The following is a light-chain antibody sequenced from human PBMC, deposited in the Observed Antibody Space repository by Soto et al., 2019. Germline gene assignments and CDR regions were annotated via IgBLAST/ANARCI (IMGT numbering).Light chain of an antibody. Sequence: QSALTQPASVSGSPGQSITISCTGTSSDVGVYNYVSWYQRHPGKAPKLMIYDVSYRPSGVSNRFSGSKSGNTASLIISGLQAEDEADYYCSPYTTTSTVVFGGGTKLTVL. CDR1: SSDVGVYNY. CDR2: DVS. V-gene: IGLV2-14*01. J-gene: IGLJ2*01. CDR3: SPYTTTSTVV.